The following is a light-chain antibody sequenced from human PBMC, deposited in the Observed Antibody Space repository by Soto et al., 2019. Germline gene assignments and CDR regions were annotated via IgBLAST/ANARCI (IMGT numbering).Light chain of an antibody. CDR2: DAS. J-gene: IGKJ4*01. V-gene: IGKV1-33*01. CDR3: QQYDNPSLT. Sequence: EIQMTQSPSSLSASVGDRVTITCQASQDISNYLNWYQQKPGKAPKLLIYDASNLETGVPSRFSGSGSGTDFTFTISSLQPEDIATYYCQQYDNPSLTFGGGTKVDI. CDR1: QDISNY.